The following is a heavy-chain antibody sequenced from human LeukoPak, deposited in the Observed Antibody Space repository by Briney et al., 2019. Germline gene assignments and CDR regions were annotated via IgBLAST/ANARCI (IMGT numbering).Heavy chain of an antibody. V-gene: IGHV3-33*01. CDR3: AREEGGYFDY. J-gene: IGHJ4*02. CDR2: IWYDGSDK. D-gene: IGHD3-16*01. Sequence: GRSLRLSCAASGFTFSSYGMHWVRQAPGKGLEWVAVIWYDGSDKYYADSVKGRFTISRDNSKSTLYLQMSSLRAEDTALYYCAREEGGYFDYWGQGTLVTVSS. CDR1: GFTFSSYG.